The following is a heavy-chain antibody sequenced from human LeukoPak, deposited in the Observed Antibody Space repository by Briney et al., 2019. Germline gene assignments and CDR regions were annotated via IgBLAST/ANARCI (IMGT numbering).Heavy chain of an antibody. CDR1: GYTFTGYY. V-gene: IGHV1-2*02. D-gene: IGHD3-22*01. Sequence: ASVKVSCKASGYTFTGYYMHWVRQAPGQGLEWMGWINPNSGGTNYAQKFQGRVTMTRDTSISTAYMELSRLRSDDTAVYYCARGPLYYYDSSGYCDYWGQGTLVTVSS. CDR3: ARGPLYYYDSSGYCDY. CDR2: INPNSGGT. J-gene: IGHJ4*02.